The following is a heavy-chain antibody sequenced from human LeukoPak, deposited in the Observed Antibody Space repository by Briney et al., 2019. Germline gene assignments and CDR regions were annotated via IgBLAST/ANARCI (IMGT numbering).Heavy chain of an antibody. V-gene: IGHV1-69*01. CDR2: IIPIFGTA. D-gene: IGHD3-22*01. CDR1: GGTFSSYA. CDR3: ARDGDSSGYENWFDP. J-gene: IGHJ5*02. Sequence: ASVKFTCKASGGTFSSYASSWVRQAPGQGLEWMGGIIPIFGTANYAQKFQGRVTITADESTSTAYMELSSLRSEDTAVYYCARDGDSSGYENWFDPWGQGTLVTVSS.